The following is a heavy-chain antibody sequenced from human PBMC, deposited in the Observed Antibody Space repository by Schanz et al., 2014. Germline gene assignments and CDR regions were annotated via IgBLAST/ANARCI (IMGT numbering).Heavy chain of an antibody. V-gene: IGHV3-33*08. J-gene: IGHJ5*02. CDR2: IWYDGNNK. Sequence: VQLVESGGGLVQPGGSLRLSCAASGFTVSSYGMHWVRQAPGKGLEWVAVIWYDGNNKYYADSVKGRFTISRDNSKNILYLQMNSLKSEDTAVYYCTSMATIPRNWFDPWGQGTLVTVSS. D-gene: IGHD2-2*02. CDR3: TSMATIPRNWFDP. CDR1: GFTVSSYG.